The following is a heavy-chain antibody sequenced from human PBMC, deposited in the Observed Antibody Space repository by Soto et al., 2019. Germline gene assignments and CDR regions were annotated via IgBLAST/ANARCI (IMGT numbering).Heavy chain of an antibody. CDR3: ARVWNRNFDY. CDR1: GGSISSGGYY. V-gene: IGHV4-31*03. J-gene: IGHJ4*02. D-gene: IGHD1-1*01. CDR2: IYYSGST. Sequence: SETLSLTCTVSGGSISSGGYYWSWIRQHPGKGLEWIGYIYYSGSTYYNPSLKSRVTISVDTSKNQFSLKLSSVTAADTAVYYCARVWNRNFDYWGQGTLVTVSS.